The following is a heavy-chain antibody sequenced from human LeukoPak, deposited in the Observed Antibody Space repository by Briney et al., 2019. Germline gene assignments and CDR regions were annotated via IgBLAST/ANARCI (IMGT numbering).Heavy chain of an antibody. D-gene: IGHD6-6*01. CDR3: ARVVSIAACQGWFDP. V-gene: IGHV4-34*01. CDR1: GGSFSGYY. J-gene: IGHJ5*02. Sequence: NPSETLSLTCAVYGGSFSGYYWSWIRQPPGKGLEWIGEINHSGSTNYNPSLKSRVTISVDTSKNQFSLKLSSVTAADTAVYYCARVVSIAACQGWFDPWGQGTLVTVSS. CDR2: INHSGST.